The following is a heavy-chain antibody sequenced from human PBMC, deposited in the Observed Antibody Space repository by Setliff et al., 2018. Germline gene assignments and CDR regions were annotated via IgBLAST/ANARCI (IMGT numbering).Heavy chain of an antibody. CDR3: ASELGMGGRDY. D-gene: IGHD7-27*01. V-gene: IGHV4-38-2*02. Sequence: SETLSLTCNVSGDSISSTYHWGWIRQSPGKGLEWIGTIYHSGNTYYNPSLNSRLTISVDTSKNQFSLKLSSVTAADTALYYCASELGMGGRDYWGQGTLVTVSS. CDR2: IYHSGNT. CDR1: GDSISSTYH. J-gene: IGHJ4*02.